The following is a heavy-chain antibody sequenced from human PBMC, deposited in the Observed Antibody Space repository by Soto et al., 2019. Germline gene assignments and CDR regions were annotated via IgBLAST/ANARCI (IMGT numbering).Heavy chain of an antibody. Sequence: QVQLVQSGAEVKKPGASVKVSCKASGYTFTDYYMHWVRQAPGQGLEWMGWINPNSGGTKYAQKFQGWVTMTRDTSSSTGYMELSRPGPDDTAVYYCARGSSGYFYYGMDVWGQGTTVTVSS. J-gene: IGHJ6*02. CDR3: ARGSSGYFYYGMDV. CDR2: INPNSGGT. V-gene: IGHV1-2*04. CDR1: GYTFTDYY. D-gene: IGHD3-22*01.